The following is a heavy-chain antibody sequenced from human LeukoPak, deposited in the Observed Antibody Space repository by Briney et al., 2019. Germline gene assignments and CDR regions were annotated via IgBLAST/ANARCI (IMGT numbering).Heavy chain of an antibody. CDR3: AREYWYCSSTSCRNGGYFDY. Sequence: PGGSLRLSCAASGFTFSSYAMHWVRQAPGKGLEWVAVISYDGSNKYYADSVKGRFTISRGNSKNTLYLQMNSLRAEDTAVYYCAREYWYCSSTSCRNGGYFDYWGQGTLVTVSS. J-gene: IGHJ4*02. D-gene: IGHD2-2*01. CDR1: GFTFSSYA. CDR2: ISYDGSNK. V-gene: IGHV3-30-3*01.